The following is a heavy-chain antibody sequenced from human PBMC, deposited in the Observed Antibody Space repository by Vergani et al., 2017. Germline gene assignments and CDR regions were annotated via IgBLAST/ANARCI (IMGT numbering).Heavy chain of an antibody. D-gene: IGHD3-10*01. CDR2: MYHSGST. V-gene: IGHV4-59*01. CDR3: GRVADFYGLRSRLLDL. CDR1: GGSMSGYY. J-gene: IGHJ5*02. Sequence: QVRLQESGPGLVKPSETLSLTCSVPGGSMSGYYWSWIRQPPGKELEWIGYMYHSGSTNYNPSLETRVTISGDTSKNQFPLKLNSVTAADTAVYYCGRVADFYGLRSRLLDLWGQGILVTVSS.